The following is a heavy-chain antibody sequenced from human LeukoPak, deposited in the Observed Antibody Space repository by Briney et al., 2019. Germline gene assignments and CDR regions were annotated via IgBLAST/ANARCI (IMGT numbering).Heavy chain of an antibody. CDR1: GGSISNH. V-gene: IGHV4-59*01. D-gene: IGHD5-12*01. J-gene: IGHJ4*02. CDR2: IYSSGST. CDR3: ARGNSGYDYAFDI. Sequence: SETLSLTCTVSGGSISNHWSWIRQPPGKGLQWIGFIYSSGSTNYNPSLKSRVTISLDTSKNQFSLRVSSVTSADTAVYYCARGNSGYDYAFDIWGQGTLVTVSS.